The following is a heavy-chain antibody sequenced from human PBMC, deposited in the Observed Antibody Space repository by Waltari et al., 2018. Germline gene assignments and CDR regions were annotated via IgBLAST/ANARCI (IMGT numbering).Heavy chain of an antibody. CDR3: SRQVLGYCTSAACRRLES. Sequence: QVQLKESGPGLLKASETLSLTCDVSGYAINSGFYWGWIRQPPGKGLEWIATIYHDGSTFYNPSLTSRVSTSMDTSKNQFSLTLKSVTAADTAVYYCSRQVLGYCTSAACRRLESWGQGTLVIVSS. CDR2: IYHDGST. V-gene: IGHV4-38-2*01. D-gene: IGHD2-2*03. J-gene: IGHJ4*02. CDR1: GYAINSGFY.